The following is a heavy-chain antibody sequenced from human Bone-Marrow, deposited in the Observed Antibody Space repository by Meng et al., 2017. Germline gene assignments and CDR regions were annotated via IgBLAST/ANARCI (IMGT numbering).Heavy chain of an antibody. D-gene: IGHD3-16*01. CDR2: MNPNSGNT. Sequence: ASVKVSCKASGYTFTSYDINWVRQATGQGLEWMGWMNPNSGNTGNAQKFQSRVTITKNTSISTAYMELSSLRSEDTAVYYCAILGDYYYYGMDVWGQGTTVTVSS. CDR3: AILGDYYYYGMDV. V-gene: IGHV1-8*03. J-gene: IGHJ6*02. CDR1: GYTFTSYD.